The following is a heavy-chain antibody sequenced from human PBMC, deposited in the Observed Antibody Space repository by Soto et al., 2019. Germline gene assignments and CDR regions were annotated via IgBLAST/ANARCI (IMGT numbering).Heavy chain of an antibody. CDR3: ATRSPAFDY. V-gene: IGHV1-18*01. J-gene: IGHJ4*02. CDR1: GYTFTSYG. Sequence: ASVKVSCKTSGYTFTSYGISWVRQAPGQGLEWMGWISTDKGKTNYAQKFQGRVTMATDTSTSTAYMELRSLRSDDTAVYYCATRSPAFDYWGQGTLVTVSS. CDR2: ISTDKGKT.